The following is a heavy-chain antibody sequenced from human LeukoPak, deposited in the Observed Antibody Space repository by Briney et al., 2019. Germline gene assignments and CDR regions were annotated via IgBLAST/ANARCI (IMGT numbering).Heavy chain of an antibody. J-gene: IGHJ6*03. Sequence: PGGSLRLSCAASGLTFDDYALHWVRQAPGKGLEWVALISWDGGSTYYADSVKGRFTISRDNSKNSLYLQMNSLRAEDTALYYCAKGGLYYYYYYMDVWVKGTTVTVSS. CDR3: AKGGLYYYYYYMDV. CDR1: GLTFDDYA. CDR2: ISWDGGST. V-gene: IGHV3-43D*04.